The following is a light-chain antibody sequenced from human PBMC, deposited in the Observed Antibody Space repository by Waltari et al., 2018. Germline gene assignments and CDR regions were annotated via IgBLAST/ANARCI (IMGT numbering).Light chain of an antibody. CDR2: DAS. CDR3: QLRSDWPPYT. V-gene: IGKV3-11*01. J-gene: IGKJ2*01. CDR1: QSVSSY. Sequence: EIVLTQSQGTLSLSPGERATLSCRASQSVSSYLAWYQQKPGQAPRLLIYDASNRATGIPSRFSGSGSGTDFTLTISSLEPRDFAVYYCQLRSDWPPYTFGQGTKLEIK.